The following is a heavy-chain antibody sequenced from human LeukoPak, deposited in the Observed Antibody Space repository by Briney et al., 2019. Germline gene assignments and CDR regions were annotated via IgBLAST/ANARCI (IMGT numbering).Heavy chain of an antibody. CDR1: GFTFSSYA. V-gene: IGHV3-23*01. CDR3: AKDIAAVIPYNWFDP. J-gene: IGHJ5*02. D-gene: IGHD6-13*01. Sequence: PGGSLRLSCAASGFTFSSYAISWVRKAPGKGLEWVSAISGSGGSTYYADSVKGRFTISRDNSKNTLYLQMNSLRAEDTAVYYCAKDIAAVIPYNWFDPWGQGTLVTVSS. CDR2: ISGSGGST.